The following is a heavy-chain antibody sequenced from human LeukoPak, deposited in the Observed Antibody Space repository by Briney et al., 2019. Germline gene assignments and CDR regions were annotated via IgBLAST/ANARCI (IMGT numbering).Heavy chain of an antibody. CDR2: IIPILGIA. D-gene: IGHD3-3*01. Sequence: GASVKVSCTASGGTFSSYAISWVRQAPGQGLEWMGRIIPILGIANYAQKFQGRVTITADKSTSTAYMELSSLRSEDTAVYYCARDQLRFLEWLSPNYYYYGMDVWGQGNTVTVSS. J-gene: IGHJ6*02. V-gene: IGHV1-69*04. CDR1: GGTFSSYA. CDR3: ARDQLRFLEWLSPNYYYYGMDV.